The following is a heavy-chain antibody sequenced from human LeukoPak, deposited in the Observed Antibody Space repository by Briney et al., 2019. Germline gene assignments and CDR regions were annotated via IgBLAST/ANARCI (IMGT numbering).Heavy chain of an antibody. V-gene: IGHV3-66*01. CDR1: GFTVSSNY. CDR3: ARDRTYYYDSSGTPFDY. Sequence: GGSLRLSCAASGFTVSSNYMSWVRQAPGKGLEWVSVIYSGGSTYYADSVKGRFTISRDNSKNTLYLQMNSLRAEDTAVYYCARDRTYYYDSSGTPFDYWGQGTLVTVSS. J-gene: IGHJ4*02. CDR2: IYSGGST. D-gene: IGHD3-22*01.